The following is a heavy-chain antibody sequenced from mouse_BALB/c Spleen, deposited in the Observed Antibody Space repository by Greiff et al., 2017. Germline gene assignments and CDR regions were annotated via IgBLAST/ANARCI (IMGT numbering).Heavy chain of an antibody. CDR3: ARPYGSSSGYFDV. J-gene: IGHJ1*01. V-gene: IGHV5-6-5*01. D-gene: IGHD1-1*01. Sequence: EVMLVESGGGLVKPGGSLKLSCAASGFTFSSYAMSWVRQTPEKRLEWVASISSGGSTYYPDSVKGRFTISRDNARNILYLQMSSLRSEDTAMYYCARPYGSSSGYFDVWGAGTTVTVSS. CDR2: ISSGGST. CDR1: GFTFSSYA.